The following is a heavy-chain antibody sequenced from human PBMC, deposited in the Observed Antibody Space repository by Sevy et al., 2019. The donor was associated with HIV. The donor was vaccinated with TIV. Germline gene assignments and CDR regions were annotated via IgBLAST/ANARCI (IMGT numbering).Heavy chain of an antibody. CDR2: INHSGGT. J-gene: IGHJ4*02. D-gene: IGHD5-18*01. CDR3: ARGLGYSYGSVFDF. Sequence: SETLSLTCVVSGGSFSGYYWNWIRQPPGKGLEWIGEINHSGGTNYNPSLKSRVTISLDTSKNQFSLKLTSLTAADTAVFYCARGLGYSYGSVFDFWGQGSLVTVSS. CDR1: GGSFSGYY. V-gene: IGHV4-34*01.